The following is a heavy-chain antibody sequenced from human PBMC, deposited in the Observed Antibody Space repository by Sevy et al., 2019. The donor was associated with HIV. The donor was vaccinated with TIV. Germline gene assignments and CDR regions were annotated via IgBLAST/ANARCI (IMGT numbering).Heavy chain of an antibody. Sequence: GVSLRLSCAASGFSFSDYNMNWVRQAPGKGLEWVSSISSGSVHMNYADSIKGRFTISRDNAKNSLYLHLNSLRAEDTAVYYCAREQWLDHWGQGTLVTVSS. V-gene: IGHV3-21*01. CDR2: ISSGSVHM. CDR1: GFSFSDYN. CDR3: AREQWLDH. J-gene: IGHJ5*02.